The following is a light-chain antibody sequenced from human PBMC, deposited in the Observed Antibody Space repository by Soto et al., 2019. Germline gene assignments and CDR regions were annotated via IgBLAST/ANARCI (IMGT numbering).Light chain of an antibody. Sequence: QPVLTQSPSASASLGASVKLTCTLSSGHSSYAIAWHQQQPEKGPRYLMKLNSDGSHSKGDGIPDRFSGSRSGAERYLTISSLQSEDEADYDCQTWGTGIPWVFGGGTKLTVL. J-gene: IGLJ3*02. V-gene: IGLV4-69*01. CDR3: QTWGTGIPWV. CDR2: LNSDGSH. CDR1: SGHSSYA.